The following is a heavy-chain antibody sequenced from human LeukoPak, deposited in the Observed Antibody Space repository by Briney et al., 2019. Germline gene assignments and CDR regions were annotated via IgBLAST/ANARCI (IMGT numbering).Heavy chain of an antibody. CDR3: ARAATSRYYDSSGYYYFGY. V-gene: IGHV1-69*05. CDR1: GGTFSSYA. D-gene: IGHD3-22*01. J-gene: IGHJ4*02. CDR2: IIPIFGTA. Sequence: ASVTVSCKASGGTFSSYAISWVRQAPGQGLEWMGGIIPIFGTANYAQKFQGRVTITTDESTSTAYMELSSLRSEDTAVYYCARAATSRYYDSSGYYYFGYWGQGTLVTVSS.